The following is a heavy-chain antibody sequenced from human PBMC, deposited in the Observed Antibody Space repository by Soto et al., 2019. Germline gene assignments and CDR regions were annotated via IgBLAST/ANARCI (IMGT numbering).Heavy chain of an antibody. CDR3: IHSRCGGDCLRSYSSHYYYGLDV. J-gene: IGHJ6*02. Sequence: QITLKESGTTLVKHTQTLTLTCSVSGFSLNTGGLGVGWIPQPPGKALEWLALIYWDADKRYSPSLRHKLSICKDTSNSLVFFTMTNKDPVDTATYYCIHSRCGGDCLRSYSSHYYYGLDVWGQGTTVTVSS. CDR2: IYWDADK. D-gene: IGHD2-21*02. V-gene: IGHV2-5*02. CDR1: GFSLNTGGLG.